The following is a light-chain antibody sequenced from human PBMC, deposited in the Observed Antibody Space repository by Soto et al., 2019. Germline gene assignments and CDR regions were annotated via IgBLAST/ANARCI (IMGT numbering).Light chain of an antibody. V-gene: IGKV3-11*01. CDR3: QQRSMWPLT. Sequence: EIVLTQSPATLSLSPGERATLSCRASQSISSYLAWYQQKPGQAPRLLIYDASSRATGVPARFSGSGSGTDFSLTISSLEPEYLAVYYCQQRSMWPLTFGGGTKVEIK. J-gene: IGKJ4*01. CDR1: QSISSY. CDR2: DAS.